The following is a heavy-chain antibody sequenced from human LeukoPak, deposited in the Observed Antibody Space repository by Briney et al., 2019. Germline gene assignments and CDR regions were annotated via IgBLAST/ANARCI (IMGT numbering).Heavy chain of an antibody. CDR3: AGRLWRRDGYNLSAFDI. J-gene: IGHJ3*02. CDR2: IYYSGST. Sequence: SETLSLTCTVSGGSISSYYWNWIRQPPGKGLEWIGYIYYSGSTNYNPSLKSRVTISVDTSKNQFSLKLSSVTAADTAVYHCAGRLWRRDGYNLSAFDIWGQGTMVTDSS. CDR1: GGSISSYY. D-gene: IGHD5-24*01. V-gene: IGHV4-59*01.